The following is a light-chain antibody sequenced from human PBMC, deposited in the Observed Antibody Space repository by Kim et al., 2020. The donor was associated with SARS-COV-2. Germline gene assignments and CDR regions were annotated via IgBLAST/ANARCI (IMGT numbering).Light chain of an antibody. J-gene: IGKJ1*01. Sequence: EIVLTQSPATLSLSPGERATLSCRASQSVSSYLAWYQQQPRQAPRLLLYYASNRSTGIPARFSSSGSGTDFTLTISSLEPEDVVVYYCQQHNNWPPWTFGQGTKVDIK. CDR2: YAS. CDR3: QQHNNWPPWT. V-gene: IGKV3-11*01. CDR1: QSVSSY.